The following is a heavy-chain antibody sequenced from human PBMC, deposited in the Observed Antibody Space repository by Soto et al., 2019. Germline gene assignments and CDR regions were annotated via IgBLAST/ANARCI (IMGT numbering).Heavy chain of an antibody. CDR3: AKVSSTIWSDAFDI. V-gene: IGHV3-23*01. Sequence: GGPLRLSWAAAGFTFSNYAMSRVRQAPGKGLEWVSGISGSGGSKYSAVSVKGRFTISRGTSKNTLYLLMNSLRADGTAIYYCAKVSSTIWSDAFDIWGRGTMVTVSS. D-gene: IGHD2-2*01. J-gene: IGHJ3*02. CDR1: GFTFSNYA. CDR2: ISGSGGSK.